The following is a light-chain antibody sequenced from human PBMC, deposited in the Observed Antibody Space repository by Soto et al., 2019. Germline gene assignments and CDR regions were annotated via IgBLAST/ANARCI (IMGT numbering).Light chain of an antibody. V-gene: IGLV2-11*01. CDR1: SSDVGAYNY. CDR3: RSYADNYSYV. J-gene: IGLJ1*01. Sequence: QPVLTQPRSVSGSPGQSVTISCTGTSSDVGAYNYVSWYQQHPGKAPKLMXXXXIKRPSGVPDRFSGSKSGNTASLTISGLQAEDEADYYCRSYADNYSYVFGTGTKVTVL. CDR2: XXI.